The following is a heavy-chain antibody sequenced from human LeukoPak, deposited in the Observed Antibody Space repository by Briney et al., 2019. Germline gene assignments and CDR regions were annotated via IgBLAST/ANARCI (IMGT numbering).Heavy chain of an antibody. CDR3: AKVVNSGDYYYFDY. CDR2: ISGSGRDT. J-gene: IGHJ4*02. V-gene: IGHV3-23*01. D-gene: IGHD3-22*01. CDR1: GFNIASQA. Sequence: GGSLRLSCAASGFNIASQAMSWVRQAPGKGLEWVSAISGSGRDTYYTDSVKGRFAISRDTSKNTLSLQMHSLRVEDTAVYYCAKVVNSGDYYYFDYWGQGTLVTVSS.